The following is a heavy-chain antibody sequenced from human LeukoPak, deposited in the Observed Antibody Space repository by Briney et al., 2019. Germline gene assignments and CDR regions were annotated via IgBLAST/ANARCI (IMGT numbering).Heavy chain of an antibody. V-gene: IGHV5-10-1*01. Sequence: GESPTISWKAGGWSITKYWIAWVRQTPGKGLEWMGRIDPSDSYTKNSPSFQGHVSISADKSISTAYLRWSSLKASDTAMYYCGRLDMTRGVFIDYWGQGTLVTVSS. CDR2: IDPSDSYT. D-gene: IGHD3-10*01. J-gene: IGHJ4*02. CDR3: GRLDMTRGVFIDY. CDR1: GWSITKYW.